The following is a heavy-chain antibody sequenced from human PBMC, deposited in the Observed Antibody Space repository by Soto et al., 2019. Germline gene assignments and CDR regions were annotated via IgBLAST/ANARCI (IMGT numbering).Heavy chain of an antibody. J-gene: IGHJ4*02. Sequence: QVTLKESGPVLVKPTETLTLTCTASGFSLSNARMGVSWIRQPPGKALEWLAHIFSNDEKSYSTSLKSRLTISKDTSKSQVVLTMTNMDPVDTATYYCARTLRSPALVFDYWGQGTLVTVSS. D-gene: IGHD6-6*01. CDR2: IFSNDEK. V-gene: IGHV2-26*01. CDR3: ARTLRSPALVFDY. CDR1: GFSLSNARMG.